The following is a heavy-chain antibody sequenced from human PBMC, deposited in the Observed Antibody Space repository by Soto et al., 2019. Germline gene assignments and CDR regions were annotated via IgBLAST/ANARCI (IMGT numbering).Heavy chain of an antibody. CDR3: ASGYGSGSYYYYGMDV. J-gene: IGHJ6*02. Sequence: PGGSLRLSCAASGFTFSDHYMDWVRQAPGKGLEWVGRTRNKANSYTTEYAASVKGRFTISRDDSKNSLYLQMNSLKTEDTAVYYCASGYGSGSYYYYGMDVWGRGTTVTVSS. V-gene: IGHV3-72*01. CDR2: TRNKANSYTT. D-gene: IGHD3-10*01. CDR1: GFTFSDHY.